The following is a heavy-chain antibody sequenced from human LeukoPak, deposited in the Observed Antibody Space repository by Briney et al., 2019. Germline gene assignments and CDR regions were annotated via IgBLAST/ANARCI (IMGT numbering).Heavy chain of an antibody. V-gene: IGHV4-59*11. Sequence: SETLSLTCTVSGGSISSHYWSWIRQPPGKGLEWIGYIYYSGSTNYNPSLKSRVTISVDTSKNQFSLKLSSVTAADTAVYYCARRTSGSYYNYYYYYMDVWGKGTPVTVSS. CDR1: GGSISSHY. D-gene: IGHD3-10*01. CDR2: IYYSGST. J-gene: IGHJ6*03. CDR3: ARRTSGSYYNYYYYYMDV.